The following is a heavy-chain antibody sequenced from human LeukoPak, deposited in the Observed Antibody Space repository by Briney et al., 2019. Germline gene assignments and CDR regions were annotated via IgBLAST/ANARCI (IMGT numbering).Heavy chain of an antibody. CDR3: TTDGVVAAITAFDY. J-gene: IGHJ4*02. CDR2: IKSKTDGGTT. CDR1: GFTFSSYA. D-gene: IGHD2-15*01. V-gene: IGHV3-15*01. Sequence: GGSLRLSCAASGFTFSSYAMSWVRQAPGKGLEWVGRIKSKTDGGTTDYAAPVKGRFTISRDDSKNTLYLQMNSLKTEDTAVYYCTTDGVVAAITAFDYWGQGTLVTVSS.